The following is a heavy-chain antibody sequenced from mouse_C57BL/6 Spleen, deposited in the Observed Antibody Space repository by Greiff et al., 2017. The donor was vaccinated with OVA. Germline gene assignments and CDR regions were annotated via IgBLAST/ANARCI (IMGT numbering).Heavy chain of an antibody. CDR2: IHPNSGST. D-gene: IGHD4-1*01. Sequence: VQLQQPGAELVKPGASVKLSCKASGYTFTSYWMHWVKQRPGQGLEWIGMIHPNSGSTNYNEKFKIKATLTVDKSSSTAYMQLSSLTSEDSAVYYCARGLTGTFDYWGQGTTLTVSS. CDR3: ARGLTGTFDY. V-gene: IGHV1-64*01. CDR1: GYTFTSYW. J-gene: IGHJ2*01.